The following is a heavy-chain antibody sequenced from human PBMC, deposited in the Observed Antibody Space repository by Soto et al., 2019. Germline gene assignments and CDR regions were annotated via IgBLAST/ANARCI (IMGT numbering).Heavy chain of an antibody. J-gene: IGHJ4*02. CDR3: ARWSGQWLAKFDY. D-gene: IGHD6-19*01. CDR2: IYPGDSDT. V-gene: IGHV5-51*01. Sequence: PGESLKISCEGSGYSFTSYWIAWVRQMPGKGLEWMGIIYPGDSDTRYSPSFQGQVTISADKSISTAYLHWSSLKASDTAMYYCARWSGQWLAKFDYWGQGTLVTVSS. CDR1: GYSFTSYW.